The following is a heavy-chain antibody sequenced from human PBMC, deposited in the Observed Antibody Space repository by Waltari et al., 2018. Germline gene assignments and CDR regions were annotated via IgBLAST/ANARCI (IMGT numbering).Heavy chain of an antibody. CDR1: GGTFSSYA. Sequence: QVQLVQSGAEVKKPGSSVKVSCKASGGTFSSYAISWVRQAPGQGLEWMGGIIPILGIANYAQKFQGRVTITADESTSTAYMELSSLRSEDTAVYYCARDWAGYCSGGSCLTGFSYYYMDVWGKGTTVTVSS. D-gene: IGHD2-15*01. J-gene: IGHJ6*03. V-gene: IGHV1-69*04. CDR2: IIPILGIA. CDR3: ARDWAGYCSGGSCLTGFSYYYMDV.